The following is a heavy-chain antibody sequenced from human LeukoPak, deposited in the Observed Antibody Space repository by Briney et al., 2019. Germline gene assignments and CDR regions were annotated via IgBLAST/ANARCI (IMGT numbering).Heavy chain of an antibody. Sequence: ASVTVSCKASGYTFTGYYMHWVRQAPGQGLGGMGWINPNSGGTNYAQKFQGRVTMTRDTSISTAYMELSRLRSDDTAVYYCARGNYYDSSFWAFDIWGQGTMVTVSS. CDR2: INPNSGGT. D-gene: IGHD3-22*01. CDR3: ARGNYYDSSFWAFDI. CDR1: GYTFTGYY. J-gene: IGHJ3*02. V-gene: IGHV1-2*02.